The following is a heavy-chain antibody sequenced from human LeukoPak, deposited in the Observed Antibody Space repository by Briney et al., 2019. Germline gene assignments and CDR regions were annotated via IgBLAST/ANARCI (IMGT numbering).Heavy chain of an antibody. CDR2: ISGSGGST. Sequence: GGSLRLSCAASGFTFSSYAMSWVRQAPGKGLEWVSAISGSGGSTYYADSVKGRFTISRDNSKNTLYLQMNSLRAEDTAVYYCAKVKGGYSYGTYDYWGQGTLVTVSS. J-gene: IGHJ4*02. CDR1: GFTFSSYA. D-gene: IGHD5-18*01. CDR3: AKVKGGYSYGTYDY. V-gene: IGHV3-23*01.